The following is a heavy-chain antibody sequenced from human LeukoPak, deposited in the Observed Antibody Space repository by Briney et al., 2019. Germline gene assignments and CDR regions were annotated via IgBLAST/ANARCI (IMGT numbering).Heavy chain of an antibody. CDR2: FDPEDGET. J-gene: IGHJ4*02. CDR3: ARDFRLWFGELFRSPGNFDY. D-gene: IGHD3-10*01. CDR1: GYTLTELS. V-gene: IGHV1-24*01. Sequence: GASVKVSCKVSGYTLTELSMHWVRQAPGKGLEWMGGFDPEDGETIYAQKFQGRVTMTTDTSTSTAYMELRSLRSDDTAVYYCARDFRLWFGELFRSPGNFDYWGQETLVTVSS.